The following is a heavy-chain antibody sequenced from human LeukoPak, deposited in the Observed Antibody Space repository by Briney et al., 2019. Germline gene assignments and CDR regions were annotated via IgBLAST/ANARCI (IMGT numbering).Heavy chain of an antibody. Sequence: SETLSLTCTVSGGSISSGGYYWSWIRQPPGKGLGWIGYIYHSGSTYYNPSLKSRVTISVDRSKNQFSLKLSSVTAADTAVYYCASWNYQLEAIDPWGQGTLVTVSS. CDR2: IYHSGST. D-gene: IGHD1-7*01. J-gene: IGHJ5*02. CDR1: GGSISSGGYY. V-gene: IGHV4-30-2*01. CDR3: ASWNYQLEAIDP.